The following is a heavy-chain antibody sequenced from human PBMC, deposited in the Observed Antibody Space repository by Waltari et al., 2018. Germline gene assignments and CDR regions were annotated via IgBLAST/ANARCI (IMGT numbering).Heavy chain of an antibody. Sequence: QLQLQESGPGAVKPSETLSLTCTVSGGSISISSHYWDWIRQPPGKGLEWIGSIYYNGRTYYTSSLKTRVSMSVDTSRNQFSLNLNSVTAADTAVYYCARGGAPDGWFDPWGQGTLVNVSS. CDR1: GGSISISSHY. CDR2: IYYNGRT. J-gene: IGHJ5*02. V-gene: IGHV4-39*07. CDR3: ARGGAPDGWFDP.